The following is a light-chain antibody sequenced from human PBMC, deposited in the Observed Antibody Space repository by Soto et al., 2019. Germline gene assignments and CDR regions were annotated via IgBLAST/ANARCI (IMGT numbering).Light chain of an antibody. CDR2: GAS. CDR1: QRVSSSH. Sequence: EIVLTQSPGTLSLSPGERATLSCRASQRVSSSHLAWYQQKPGQAPRLLIYGASSRATGIPDRFSGSGSGTDFILTISRLEPEDFAVYYCQQYGSTPRTFGQGTKVEIK. V-gene: IGKV3-20*01. J-gene: IGKJ1*01. CDR3: QQYGSTPRT.